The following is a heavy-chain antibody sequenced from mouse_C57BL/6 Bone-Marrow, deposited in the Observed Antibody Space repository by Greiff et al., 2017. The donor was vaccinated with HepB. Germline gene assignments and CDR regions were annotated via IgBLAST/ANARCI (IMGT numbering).Heavy chain of an antibody. CDR3: TTKGVTTVPLFAY. CDR2: IDPENGDT. J-gene: IGHJ3*01. D-gene: IGHD1-1*01. Sequence: EVQLQESGAELVRPGASVKLSCTASGFNIKDDYMHWVKQRPEQGLEWIGWIDPENGDTEYASKFQGKATITADTSSNTAYLQLSSLTSEDTAVYYCTTKGVTTVPLFAYWGQGTLVTVSA. CDR1: GFNIKDDY. V-gene: IGHV14-4*01.